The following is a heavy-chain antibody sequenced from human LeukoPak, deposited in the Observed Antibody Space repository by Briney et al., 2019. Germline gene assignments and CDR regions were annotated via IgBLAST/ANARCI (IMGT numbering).Heavy chain of an antibody. CDR1: GFTFSSSA. D-gene: IGHD6-13*01. J-gene: IGHJ4*02. CDR2: IVVGSGNT. CDR3: AADPVTASGSSWYYFDY. Sequence: ASVKVSCKASGFTFSSSAMQWVRQARGQRLEWIGWIVVGSGNTNYAQKFQERVTITRDMSTSTAYMELSSLRSKDTAVYYCAADPVTASGSSWYYFDYWGQGTLVTVSS. V-gene: IGHV1-58*02.